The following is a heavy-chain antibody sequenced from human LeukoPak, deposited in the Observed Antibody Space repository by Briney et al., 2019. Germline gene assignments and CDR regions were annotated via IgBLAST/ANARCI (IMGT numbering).Heavy chain of an antibody. Sequence: SATLSLTCTVSGASISSSSYYWGWIRQPPGKGLEWIGSIYYSGSTYYNPSLKSRVTISVDTSKNQFSLKLSSVTAADTAVYYCARYNYDGKPSWGQGTLVTVSS. V-gene: IGHV4-39*01. CDR3: ARYNYDGKPS. CDR1: GASISSSSYY. CDR2: IYYSGST. J-gene: IGHJ5*02. D-gene: IGHD4-23*01.